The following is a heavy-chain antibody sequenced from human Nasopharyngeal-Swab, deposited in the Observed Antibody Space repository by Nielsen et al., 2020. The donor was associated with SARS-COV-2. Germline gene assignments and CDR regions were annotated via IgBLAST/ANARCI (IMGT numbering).Heavy chain of an antibody. Sequence: GESLKISCAASGFTLSSYWMTWVRQAPGKGLEWVANIKHDGSAKYYADSVKGRFTISRDNAKSSLHLQMNSLRAEDTAVYYCARDSDIPYIGYGMDVWGQGATVTVSS. D-gene: IGHD1-14*01. J-gene: IGHJ6*02. CDR3: ARDSDIPYIGYGMDV. V-gene: IGHV3-7*01. CDR1: GFTLSSYW. CDR2: IKHDGSAK.